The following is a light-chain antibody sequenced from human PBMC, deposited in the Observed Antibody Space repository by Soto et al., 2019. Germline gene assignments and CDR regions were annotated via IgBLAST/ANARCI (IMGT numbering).Light chain of an antibody. Sequence: EIVMTQSPATLSVSPGERATLSCRASQSVSSNLAWYQQKPGQAPRLLIYSASTRATGIPARFSGSGSGTEFTLTISSLQSEDFAVYYCHQYNKWPSFTFGGGTKVEIK. V-gene: IGKV3-15*01. CDR3: HQYNKWPSFT. CDR2: SAS. J-gene: IGKJ4*01. CDR1: QSVSSN.